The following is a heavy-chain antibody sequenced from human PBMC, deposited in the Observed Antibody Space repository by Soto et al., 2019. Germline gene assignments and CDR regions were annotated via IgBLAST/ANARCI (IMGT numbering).Heavy chain of an antibody. CDR3: ARSSSGTFYRYDP. CDR1: GGSISSYH. Sequence: SETLSLTCTVSGGSISSYHWSWIRQSPGKGLEWIGYVFYTGSTKYNPALKRRVTISVDTSKNQFSLKLSSVSAADTGLYYCARSSSGTFYRYDPWGQGILVTASP. J-gene: IGHJ5*02. CDR2: VFYTGST. D-gene: IGHD1-26*01. V-gene: IGHV4-59*01.